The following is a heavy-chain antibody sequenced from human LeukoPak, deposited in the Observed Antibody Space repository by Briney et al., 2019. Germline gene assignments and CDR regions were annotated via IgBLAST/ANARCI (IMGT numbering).Heavy chain of an antibody. V-gene: IGHV3-21*01. CDR3: ARVGCRGGSCSSRGDYYYGMDV. J-gene: IGHJ6*02. D-gene: IGHD2-15*01. Sequence: GGSLRLSCAASGFTFSSYSMNWVRQAPGKGLEWVPSISSSSSYIYYADSVKGRFTISRDNAKNALFLQMNSLRAEDTAVYYCARVGCRGGSCSSRGDYYYGMDVWGQGTTVTVSS. CDR2: ISSSSSYI. CDR1: GFTFSSYS.